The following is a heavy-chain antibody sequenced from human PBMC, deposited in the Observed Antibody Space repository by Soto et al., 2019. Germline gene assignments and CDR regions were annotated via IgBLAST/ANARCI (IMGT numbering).Heavy chain of an antibody. V-gene: IGHV3-30-3*01. CDR1: GFTFSYYP. J-gene: IGHJ4*02. Sequence: PAGGSLRLSCASSGFTFSYYPIHWVRQAPGKGLEWVALISYDGSTEFYADSVKGRFTISRDNSKNTLYLQMNSLRGEDTALYFCARDGSAHCSGDTCYSGPDFWGQGTLVTVSS. CDR2: ISYDGSTE. D-gene: IGHD2-15*01. CDR3: ARDGSAHCSGDTCYSGPDF.